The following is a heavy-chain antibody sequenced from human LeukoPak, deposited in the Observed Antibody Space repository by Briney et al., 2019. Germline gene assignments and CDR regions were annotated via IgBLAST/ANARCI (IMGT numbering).Heavy chain of an antibody. V-gene: IGHV3-7*01. CDR1: GFLFNKYW. CDR3: ARDQTPFV. CDR2: IKQDGSEQ. Sequence: GGSLRLSCAASGFLFNKYWMTWVRQAPGKGLEWVANIKQDGSEQYYVDSVKGRFTISRDNAKNSLYLQMNSLRAEDTAVYYCARDQTPFVWGQGTLVTVSS. J-gene: IGHJ4*02.